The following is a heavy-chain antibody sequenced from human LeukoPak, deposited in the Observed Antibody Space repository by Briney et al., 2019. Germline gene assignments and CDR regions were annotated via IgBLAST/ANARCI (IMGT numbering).Heavy chain of an antibody. CDR3: ARGPFRIAVNSSPPDY. CDR1: GYTFTSYY. D-gene: IGHD6-19*01. V-gene: IGHV1-46*01. CDR2: INPSGGST. Sequence: ASVKVSCKASGYTFTSYYMHWVRQAPGQGLEWMGIINPSGGSTSYAQKFQGRVTMTRDTSTSTVYMELSSLRSEDTAVYYCARGPFRIAVNSSPPDYWGQGTLVTVSS. J-gene: IGHJ4*02.